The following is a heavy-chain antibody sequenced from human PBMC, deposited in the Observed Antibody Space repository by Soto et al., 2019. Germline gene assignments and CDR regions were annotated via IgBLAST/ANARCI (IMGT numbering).Heavy chain of an antibody. D-gene: IGHD5-18*01. CDR2: ISGSGGST. CDR3: AKVASKERRGYSYGYLDY. Sequence: GGSLRLSCAASGFTFSSYAMSGVRQAPGKGLEWVSAISGSGGSTYYADSVKGRFTISRDNSKNTLYLQMNSLRAEDTAVYYCAKVASKERRGYSYGYLDYWGQGTLVTVSS. CDR1: GFTFSSYA. V-gene: IGHV3-23*01. J-gene: IGHJ4*02.